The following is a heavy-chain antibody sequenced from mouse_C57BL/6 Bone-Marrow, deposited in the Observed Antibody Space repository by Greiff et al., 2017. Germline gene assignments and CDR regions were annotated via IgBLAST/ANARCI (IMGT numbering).Heavy chain of an antibody. CDR1: GFTFSSYG. J-gene: IGHJ2*01. V-gene: IGHV5-6*02. Sequence: EVKLVESGGDLVKPGGSLKLSCAASGFTFSSYGMSWVRQTPDKRLEWVATISSSGSYTYYPDSVKGRFTISRDNDKNTLYLQMSSLKSEDTAMYYCARLRGGSYFDYWGQGTTLTVSS. D-gene: IGHD1-1*01. CDR3: ARLRGGSYFDY. CDR2: ISSSGSYT.